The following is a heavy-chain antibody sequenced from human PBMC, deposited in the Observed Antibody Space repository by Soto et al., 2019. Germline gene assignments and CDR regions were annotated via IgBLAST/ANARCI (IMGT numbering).Heavy chain of an antibody. CDR1: GGTFSSYT. Sequence: QVQLVQSGAEVKKPGSSVKVSCKASGGTFSSYTISWVRQAPGQGLEWMGRIIPILGIANYAQKFQGRVTXXADKSTGKAYMELSSLRSEATAVYYCASRYDSSDYWGQGTLVTVSS. J-gene: IGHJ4*02. D-gene: IGHD3-22*01. CDR3: ASRYDSSDY. V-gene: IGHV1-69*02. CDR2: IIPILGIA.